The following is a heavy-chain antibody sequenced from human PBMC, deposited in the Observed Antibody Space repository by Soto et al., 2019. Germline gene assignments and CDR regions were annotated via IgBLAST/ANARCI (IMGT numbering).Heavy chain of an antibody. Sequence: SETLSLTCGASGVSVTSYHWSWVRQFPGKGLEWIAYTAYTGNTNYNASLQSRFTISIDTSKNQLFLKLNSMTEADTAVYYCARARYAGFTHYCHPWGQGTLVTVSS. CDR3: ARARYAGFTHYCHP. J-gene: IGHJ5*02. CDR2: TAYTGNT. CDR1: GVSVTSYH. D-gene: IGHD2-8*01. V-gene: IGHV4-59*02.